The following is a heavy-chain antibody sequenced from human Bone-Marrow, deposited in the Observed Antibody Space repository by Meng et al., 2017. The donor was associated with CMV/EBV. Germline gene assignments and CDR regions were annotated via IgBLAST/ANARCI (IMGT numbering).Heavy chain of an antibody. Sequence: ASVKVSCKASGYTFTSYYMHWVRQAPGQGLEWMGIINPSGGSTSYAQKFQGRVTMTRNTSISTAYMELSSLRSEDTAVYYCARGDPKFYYYYGMDVWGQGTTVTVSS. CDR3: ARGDPKFYYYYGMDV. CDR1: GYTFTSYY. V-gene: IGHV1-46*01. CDR2: INPSGGST. J-gene: IGHJ6*02.